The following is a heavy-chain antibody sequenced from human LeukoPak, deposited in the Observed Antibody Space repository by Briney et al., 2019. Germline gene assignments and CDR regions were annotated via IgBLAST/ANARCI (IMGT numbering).Heavy chain of an antibody. V-gene: IGHV1-2*02. CDR3: ARDHTGSYWGAFDI. Sequence: ASVKVSCKASGSTFTGNYMHWVRQAPGQGLEWMGWINPNSGDTNYAQKFQGRVTMTRDTSISTAYMELSRLRSDDTAVYYCARDHTGSYWGAFDIWGQGTMVTVSS. CDR1: GSTFTGNY. J-gene: IGHJ3*02. D-gene: IGHD1-26*01. CDR2: INPNSGDT.